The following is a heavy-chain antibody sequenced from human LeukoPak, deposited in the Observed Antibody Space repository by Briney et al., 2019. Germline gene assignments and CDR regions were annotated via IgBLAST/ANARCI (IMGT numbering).Heavy chain of an antibody. J-gene: IGHJ6*02. V-gene: IGHV3-21*01. CDR2: ISSSSSYI. CDR3: ARDQVVVVTAIPTYYYYYGMDV. CDR1: GFTFSSYS. D-gene: IGHD2-21*02. Sequence: GGSLRLSCAASGFTFSSYSMNWVRQAPGKGLEWASSISSSSSYIYYADSVKGRFTISRDNAKNSLYLQMNSLRAEDTAVYYCARDQVVVVTAIPTYYYYYGMDVWGQGTTVTVSS.